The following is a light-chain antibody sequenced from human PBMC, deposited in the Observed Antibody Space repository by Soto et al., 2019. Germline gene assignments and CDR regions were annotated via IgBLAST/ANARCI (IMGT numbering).Light chain of an antibody. V-gene: IGKV1-39*01. CDR3: QQSYITPPGT. CDR1: QSIRSY. CDR2: AAS. Sequence: IQMTQSPYPLSASLLDSVRTTCRASQSIRSYLNCYQQKPGKAPTLLIYAASGLQTGVPSRFSGSGSGTDFTLSISSLQREDFATYYCQQSYITPPGTFGQGTKVDIK. J-gene: IGKJ1*01.